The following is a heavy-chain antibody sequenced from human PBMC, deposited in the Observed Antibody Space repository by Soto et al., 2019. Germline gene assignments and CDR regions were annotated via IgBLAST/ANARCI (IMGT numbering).Heavy chain of an antibody. D-gene: IGHD5-12*01. CDR3: AKEPGDGYNQLIPTRYFDL. CDR1: GFTFSSYA. V-gene: IGHV3-23*01. CDR2: ISGSGGST. J-gene: IGHJ2*01. Sequence: SLRLSCAASGFTFSSYAMSWVRQAPGKGLEWVSAISGSGGSTYYADSVKGRFTISRDNSKNTLYLQMNSLRAEDTAVYYCAKEPGDGYNQLIPTRYFDLWGRGTLVTVSS.